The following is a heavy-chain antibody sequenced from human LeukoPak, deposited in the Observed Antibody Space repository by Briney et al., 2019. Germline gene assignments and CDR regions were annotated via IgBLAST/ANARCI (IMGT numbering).Heavy chain of an antibody. CDR1: GFTFDDYA. V-gene: IGHV3-9*01. J-gene: IGHJ4*02. CDR2: ISWNSVNI. CDR3: VKDRGLRNQWLQVTYDS. D-gene: IGHD5-24*01. Sequence: GRSLRLSCAASGFTFDDYAMHWFRQAPGKGLEWVSGISWNSVNIGHEDSVKGRFTISRDNAKNSLHLQMNSLRPEDTALYYCVKDRGLRNQWLQVTYDSWGQGALVTVSS.